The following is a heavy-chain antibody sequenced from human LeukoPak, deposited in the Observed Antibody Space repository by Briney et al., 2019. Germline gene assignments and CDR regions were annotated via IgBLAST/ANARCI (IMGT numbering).Heavy chain of an antibody. D-gene: IGHD3-22*01. V-gene: IGHV4-4*07. Sequence: SETLSLTCTVSGGSISSYYWSWIRQPAGKGLEWIGRIYTSGSTNYNPSLKSRVTMSVDTSKNQFSLKLSSVTAADAAVYDCARAMYYYDSSGYQTPGAFDIWGQGTMVTVSS. CDR2: IYTSGST. CDR3: ARAMYYYDSSGYQTPGAFDI. CDR1: GGSISSYY. J-gene: IGHJ3*02.